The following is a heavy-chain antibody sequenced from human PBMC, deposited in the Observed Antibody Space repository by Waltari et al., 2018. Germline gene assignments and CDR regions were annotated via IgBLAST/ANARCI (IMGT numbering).Heavy chain of an antibody. CDR3: ARVPVFKYYYHAFDI. CDR1: GFSISRGYY. J-gene: IGHJ3*02. D-gene: IGHD3-22*01. CDR2: IYESGST. Sequence: QVQLQESGPGLVKPSETLSLTCAVPGFSISRGYYWGWVRQPPGKGLEWIGSIYESGSTYHNPSLKSRVTISIDTSKNQFSLKLTSVTAADTAMYYCARVPVFKYYYHAFDIWGQGTMVTVSS. V-gene: IGHV4-38-2*01.